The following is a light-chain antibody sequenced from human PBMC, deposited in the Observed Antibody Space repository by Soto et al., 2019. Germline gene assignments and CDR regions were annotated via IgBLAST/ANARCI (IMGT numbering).Light chain of an antibody. CDR2: GAS. J-gene: IGKJ1*01. V-gene: IGKV3-20*01. CDR3: QQYGTSPWT. CDR1: QSVSSSY. Sequence: EIVLTQSPATLSLSPGERATLSCRASQSVSSSYFAWYQQKPGQPPRLLIYGASSRPTGIPDRFSGSGSGTEFSLTISRLEPEDFAVYYCQQYGTSPWTFGQGTKVEIK.